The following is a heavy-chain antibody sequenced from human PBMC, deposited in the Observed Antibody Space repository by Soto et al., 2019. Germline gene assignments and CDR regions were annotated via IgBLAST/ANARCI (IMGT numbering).Heavy chain of an antibody. CDR3: SRGRTRALDF. V-gene: IGHV1-18*01. D-gene: IGHD1-1*01. CDR1: GYIFTSQG. CDR2: ISTYNGNP. Sequence: QIQLVQSGADVKKPGASVKVSCKASGYIFTSQGISWVRQAPGQGREWMGWISTYNGNPNYAQKLQGSVTMTTNTSTTTAFLELRSLTSDDTAVYHCSRGRTRALDFWGQGTPVIVSS. J-gene: IGHJ4*02.